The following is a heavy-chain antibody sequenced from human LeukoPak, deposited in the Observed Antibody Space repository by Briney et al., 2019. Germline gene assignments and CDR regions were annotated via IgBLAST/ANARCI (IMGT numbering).Heavy chain of an antibody. D-gene: IGHD5-12*01. CDR2: XSAYNGNT. Sequence: ASVKVSCKASGXTXXXXXXSXXXXXXGQGXXWXXXXSAYNGNTNYXXKLQGRVTMTTDTSTSTAYMELRSLRSDDTAVYYCARDAGIVATITYDYWGQGTLVTVSS. J-gene: IGHJ4*02. CDR1: GXTXXXXX. CDR3: ARDAGIVATITYDY. V-gene: IGHV1-18*01.